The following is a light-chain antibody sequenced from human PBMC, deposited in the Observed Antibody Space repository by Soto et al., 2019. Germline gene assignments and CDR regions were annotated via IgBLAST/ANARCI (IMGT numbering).Light chain of an antibody. Sequence: DIQMTQSPSTLSASVGDRVTITCRASQSISKWVGWYKQKRGRAPKLLIFDASSLDSGDPSRFSGSGSETEFTLTISGLQPDDFATYYCHQYHSYPPTFGGGTTVEIK. CDR2: DAS. CDR1: QSISKW. J-gene: IGKJ4*01. CDR3: HQYHSYPPT. V-gene: IGKV1-5*01.